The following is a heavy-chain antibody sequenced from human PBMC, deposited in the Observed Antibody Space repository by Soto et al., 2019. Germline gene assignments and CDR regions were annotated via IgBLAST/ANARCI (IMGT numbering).Heavy chain of an antibody. Sequence: GGSLRLSCAASGFTFSSYAMSWVRQAPGKGLEWVSAISGSGGSTYYADSVKGRFTISRDNSKNTLYLQMNSLRAEDTAVYYCAKGDYYGSGSRSISEYWGQGTLVTVSS. J-gene: IGHJ4*02. CDR3: AKGDYYGSGSRSISEY. V-gene: IGHV3-23*01. CDR1: GFTFSSYA. D-gene: IGHD3-10*01. CDR2: ISGSGGST.